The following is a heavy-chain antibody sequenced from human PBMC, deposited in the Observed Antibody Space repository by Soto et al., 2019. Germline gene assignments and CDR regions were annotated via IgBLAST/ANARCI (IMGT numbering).Heavy chain of an antibody. Sequence: GASVKVSCKASGFTFTSSAVQWVRQARGQRLEWIGWIVVGSGNTNYAQKFQERVTITRDMSTSTAYMELSSLRSEDTAVYYCAAAVLRYFDWPASFDPWGQGTLVTVS. CDR3: AAAVLRYFDWPASFDP. V-gene: IGHV1-58*01. D-gene: IGHD3-9*01. J-gene: IGHJ5*02. CDR2: IVVGSGNT. CDR1: GFTFTSSA.